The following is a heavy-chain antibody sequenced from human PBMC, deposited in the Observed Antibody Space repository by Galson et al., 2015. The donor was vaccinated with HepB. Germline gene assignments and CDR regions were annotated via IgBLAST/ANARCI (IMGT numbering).Heavy chain of an antibody. D-gene: IGHD3-22*01. V-gene: IGHV3-23*01. CDR1: GFTFSSYA. Sequence: SLRLSCAASGFTFSSYAMSWVRQAPGKGLEWVSGISGSGGSTYYADSVKGRFTISRDNSKNTLYLQMNSLRAEDTAVYYCAKGLPSGYYDSSGYLYYFDCWGQGTLVTVSS. CDR2: ISGSGGST. J-gene: IGHJ4*02. CDR3: AKGLPSGYYDSSGYLYYFDC.